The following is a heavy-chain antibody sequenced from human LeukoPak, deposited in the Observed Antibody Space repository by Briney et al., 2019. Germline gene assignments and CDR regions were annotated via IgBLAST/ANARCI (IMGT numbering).Heavy chain of an antibody. CDR3: ARVGYGGYGVLDY. V-gene: IGHV4-34*01. CDR1: GGSFSGYY. CDR2: IKHSGSS. D-gene: IGHD5-12*01. J-gene: IGHJ4*02. Sequence: SETLSLTCAVYGGSFSGYYWSWIRQPPGKGLEWIGEIKHSGSSNYNPSLKSRVTISLETSKNQFSLKLSSVTAADTAVYYCARVGYGGYGVLDYWGQGTLVTISS.